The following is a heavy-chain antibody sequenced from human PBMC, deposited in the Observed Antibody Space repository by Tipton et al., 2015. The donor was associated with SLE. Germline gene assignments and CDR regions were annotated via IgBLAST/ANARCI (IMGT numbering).Heavy chain of an antibody. J-gene: IGHJ5*02. CDR2: IHHSGRT. CDR3: ARQPRGINWFDP. Sequence: TLSLTCTVSGDSISNSDYYWGWIRQPPGKGLEWIGNIHHSGRTYYNPSLISRPTMSVDTSNNQLSLRLSSVTAADTAVYYRARQPRGINWFDPWGQGTLVTVSS. V-gene: IGHV4-39*01. CDR1: GDSISNSDYY.